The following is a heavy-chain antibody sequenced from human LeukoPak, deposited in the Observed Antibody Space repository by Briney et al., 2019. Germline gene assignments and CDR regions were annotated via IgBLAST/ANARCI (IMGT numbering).Heavy chain of an antibody. V-gene: IGHV4-59*01. CDR1: GGSFSGYY. Sequence: PSETLSLTCAVYGGSFSGYYWSWIRQPPGKGLEWIGYIYYSGSTYYNPSLKSRVTISVDTSKNQFSLKLSSVTAADTAVYYCARRGYYGSSSDAFDIWGQGTMVTVSS. CDR2: IYYSGST. J-gene: IGHJ3*02. D-gene: IGHD3-10*01. CDR3: ARRGYYGSSSDAFDI.